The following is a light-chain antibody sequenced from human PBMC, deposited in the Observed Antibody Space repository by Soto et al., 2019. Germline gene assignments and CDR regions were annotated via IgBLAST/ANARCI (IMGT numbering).Light chain of an antibody. V-gene: IGKV1-5*03. J-gene: IGKJ1*01. CDR2: KAS. CDR1: QTISSW. Sequence: DIEMTQSPSTLSWSVADIFTITCRASQTISSWLAWYQQKPGKAPKLLIYKASTLKSGVPSRFSGSGSGTEFTLTISSLQPDDFATYYCQHYNSYSEAFGQGTKVDIK. CDR3: QHYNSYSEA.